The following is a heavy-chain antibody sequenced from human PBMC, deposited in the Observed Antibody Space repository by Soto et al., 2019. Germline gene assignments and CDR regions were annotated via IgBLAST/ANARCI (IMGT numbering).Heavy chain of an antibody. D-gene: IGHD2-2*01. V-gene: IGHV4-34*01. CDR3: AREVRIGVVVPAAMISPYYYMDV. J-gene: IGHJ6*03. CDR1: GGSFSGYY. Sequence: SETLSLTCAVYGGSFSGYYWSWIRQPPGKGLEWIGEINHSGSTNYNPSLKSRVTISVDTSKNQFSLKLSSVTAADTAVYYCAREVRIGVVVPAAMISPYYYMDVWGKGTTVTVSS. CDR2: INHSGST.